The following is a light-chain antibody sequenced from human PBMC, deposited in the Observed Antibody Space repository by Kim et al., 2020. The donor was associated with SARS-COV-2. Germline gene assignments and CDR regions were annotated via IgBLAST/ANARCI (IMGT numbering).Light chain of an antibody. Sequence: RATINCKSSQSVLYSSNNKNYLAWYQQKPGQPPKLLIYLASTRESGVPDRFSGSGSGTDFTLTISSLQAEDVAVYYCQQYYSNPRTFGQGTKLEI. CDR3: QQYYSNPRT. V-gene: IGKV4-1*01. CDR1: QSVLYSSNNKNY. J-gene: IGKJ2*01. CDR2: LAS.